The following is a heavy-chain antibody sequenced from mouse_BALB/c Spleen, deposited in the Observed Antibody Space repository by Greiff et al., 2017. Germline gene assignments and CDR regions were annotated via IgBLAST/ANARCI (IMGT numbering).Heavy chain of an antibody. D-gene: IGHD1-2*01. CDR2: IRNKANGYTT. CDR1: GFTFTDYY. V-gene: IGHV7-3*02. Sequence: EVKLVDSGGGLVQPGGSLRLSCATSGFTFTDYYMSWVRQPPGKALEWLGFIRNKANGYTTEYSASVKGRFTISRDNYQSILYLQMNTLRAEDSATYYCARDSAFITTASFAYWGQGTLVTVSA. J-gene: IGHJ3*01. CDR3: ARDSAFITTASFAY.